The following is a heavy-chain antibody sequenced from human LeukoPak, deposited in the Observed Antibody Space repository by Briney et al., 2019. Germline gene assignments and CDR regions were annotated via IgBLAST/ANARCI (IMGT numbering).Heavy chain of an antibody. CDR2: INPSGGST. J-gene: IGHJ4*02. Sequence: GASVKVSCKASGYTFTSYYMHWVRQAPGQGLEWMGIINPSGGSTSYAQKFQGRVTMTRDMSTSTVYMELSSLRSEDTAVYYCARCIPPPVARFGELFDYWGQGTLVTVSS. D-gene: IGHD3-10*01. CDR3: ARCIPPPVARFGELFDY. CDR1: GYTFTSYY. V-gene: IGHV1-46*01.